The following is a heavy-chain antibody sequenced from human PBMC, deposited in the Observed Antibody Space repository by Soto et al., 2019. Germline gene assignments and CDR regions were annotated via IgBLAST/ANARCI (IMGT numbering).Heavy chain of an antibody. V-gene: IGHV4-34*01. CDR2: INHSGST. CDR1: GGSFSGYY. CDR3: ARAVGYCSGGSGPYSNYYYYYGMDV. Sequence: ASETLSLTCAVYGGSFSGYYWSWIRQPPGKGLEWIGEINHSGSTNYNPSLKSRVTISVDTSKNQFSLKLSSVTAADPPVYYCARAVGYCSGGSGPYSNYYYYYGMDVWGQGTTVTVSS. J-gene: IGHJ6*02. D-gene: IGHD2-15*01.